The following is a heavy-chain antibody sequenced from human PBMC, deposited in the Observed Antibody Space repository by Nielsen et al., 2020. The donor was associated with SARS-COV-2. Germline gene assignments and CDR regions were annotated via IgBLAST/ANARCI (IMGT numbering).Heavy chain of an antibody. CDR3: ARPELSYDGGGYFDY. Sequence: GGSLRLSCAASGFTFSSYWMSWVRQAPGKGLEWVANIKQDGSGKYYVDSGKGRFTISRDNAENSLYLQMNSLRAEDTAVYYCARPELSYDGGGYFDYWGQGTLVTVSS. J-gene: IGHJ4*02. CDR1: GFTFSSYW. CDR2: IKQDGSGK. D-gene: IGHD3-10*01. V-gene: IGHV3-7*01.